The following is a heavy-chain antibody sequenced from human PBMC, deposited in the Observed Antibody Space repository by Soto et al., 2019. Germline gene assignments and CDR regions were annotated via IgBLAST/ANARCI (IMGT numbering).Heavy chain of an antibody. CDR3: ARKLVRGDGDY. V-gene: IGHV3-11*06. CDR2: ISSSSSYT. CDR1: GFTFSDYY. J-gene: IGHJ4*02. D-gene: IGHD3-10*01. Sequence: QVQLVESGGGLVKPGGSLRLSCAAPGFTFSDYYMSWIRQAPGKGLEWVSYISSSSSYTNYADSVKGRFTISRDNAKNSLYLQMNSLRAEDTAVYYCARKLVRGDGDYWGQGTLVTVSS.